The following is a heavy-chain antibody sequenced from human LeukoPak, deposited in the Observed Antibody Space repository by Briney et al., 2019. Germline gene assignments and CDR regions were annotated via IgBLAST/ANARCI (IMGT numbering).Heavy chain of an antibody. V-gene: IGHV3-23*01. CDR3: AKIDSYFNYGAFDI. Sequence: QPGGTLRLSCSASGFTFSSYGMNWVRQAPGKGLDWVSGISGSGETTYYTDSVKGRFTISRDDSKNTLYLQMNGLRAEDTAIYYCAKIDSYFNYGAFDIWGQGTMVTVSS. J-gene: IGHJ3*02. CDR1: GFTFSSYG. D-gene: IGHD3-10*01. CDR2: ISGSGETT.